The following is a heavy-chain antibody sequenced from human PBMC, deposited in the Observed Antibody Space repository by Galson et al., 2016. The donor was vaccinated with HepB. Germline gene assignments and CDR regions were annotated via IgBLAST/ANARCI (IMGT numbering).Heavy chain of an antibody. V-gene: IGHV3-30*03. Sequence: SLRLSCAASAFNFNNYDIHWVRQAPGKGLEWVTIISSEGTHQDYVDSVTGRFTISRDDSTKTVSLQMNSMRLDDTAMYYCATGGPVVTATQVSGGGVTVHNAFDIWGQGTMVTVSS. CDR1: AFNFNNYD. D-gene: IGHD2-21*02. CDR2: ISSEGTHQ. J-gene: IGHJ3*02. CDR3: ATGGPVVTATQVSGGGVTVHNAFDI.